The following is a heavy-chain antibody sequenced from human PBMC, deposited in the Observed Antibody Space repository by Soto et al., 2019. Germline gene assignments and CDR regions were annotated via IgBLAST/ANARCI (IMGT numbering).Heavy chain of an antibody. CDR2: IYYSGST. V-gene: IGHV4-39*01. J-gene: IGHJ5*02. CDR1: GGSISSSSYF. Sequence: SETLSLTCTVSGGSISSSSYFWGWIRQPPGKGLEWIGSIYYSGSTYYNPSLKSRVTVSVDTSKNQFSLKLSSVTAADTAVYYCAKHPSDFWFDPWGQGTLVTVSS. CDR3: AKHPSDFWFDP. D-gene: IGHD2-21*02.